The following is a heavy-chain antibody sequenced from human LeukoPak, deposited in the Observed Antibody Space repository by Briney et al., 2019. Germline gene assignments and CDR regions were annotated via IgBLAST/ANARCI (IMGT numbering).Heavy chain of an antibody. Sequence: GESLKISCKGSGDIFSSYWIAWVRQMPGKGLEWMGVIYPSDSDTRYSPSFQGQATISADKSISTAYLQWSSLKASDTAVYYCAQVPGVDYFYYRMDVWGQGTTVTVSS. J-gene: IGHJ6*02. CDR2: IYPSDSDT. CDR3: AQVPGVDYFYYRMDV. V-gene: IGHV5-51*01. CDR1: GDIFSSYW. D-gene: IGHD2-2*01.